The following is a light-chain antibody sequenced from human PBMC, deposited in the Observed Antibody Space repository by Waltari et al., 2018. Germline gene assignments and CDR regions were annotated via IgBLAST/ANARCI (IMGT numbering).Light chain of an antibody. CDR2: DVS. CDR1: SSDIGPFNL. CDR3: CSYAGSRTWV. V-gene: IGLV2-23*02. J-gene: IGLJ3*02. Sequence: QSALTQPASVSGSPGQSISISCIGTSSDIGPFNLVSWYLQYPGTAPTLLIYDVSQRPSGVSNRFSGSKSGNTASLTISGLQAEDEAIYYCCSYAGSRTWVFGGGAKLTVL.